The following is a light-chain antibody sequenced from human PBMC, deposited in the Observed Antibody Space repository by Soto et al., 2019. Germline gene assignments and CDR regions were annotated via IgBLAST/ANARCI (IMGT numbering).Light chain of an antibody. CDR3: SSYTSSNTLM. J-gene: IGLJ3*02. CDR1: SSDVGGYDY. CDR2: EVS. Sequence: QSVLTQPASVSGSPGQSITISCTGTSSDVGGYDYVSWYQQHPSKAPKLIIYEVSDRPSGVSNRFPGSKSGNTASLTISGLQAEDEADYYCSSYTSSNTLMFGGGTKLTVL. V-gene: IGLV2-14*01.